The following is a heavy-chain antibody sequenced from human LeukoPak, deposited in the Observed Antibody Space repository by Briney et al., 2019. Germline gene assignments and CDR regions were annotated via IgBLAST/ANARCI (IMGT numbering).Heavy chain of an antibody. J-gene: IGHJ4*02. D-gene: IGHD6-13*01. CDR1: DGFTSCYY. CDR3: ASPGIVAAGTDRGFDY. V-gene: IGHV4-59*01. Sequence: SETLSFTCTASDGFTSCYYWCLLRQPPGKGLEWIGFIYYSGSTNYNPSLKSRVTISVDTSKNKFYLRLTSVTAADTAVYYCASPGIVAAGTDRGFDYWGQGTLVTVSS. CDR2: IYYSGST.